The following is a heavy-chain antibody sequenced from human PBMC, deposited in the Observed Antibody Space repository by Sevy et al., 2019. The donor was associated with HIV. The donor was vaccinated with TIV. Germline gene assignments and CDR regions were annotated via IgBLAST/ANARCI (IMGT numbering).Heavy chain of an antibody. J-gene: IGHJ4*02. CDR1: GYTFTSYG. CDR3: ARAGYRGYDFWSGYFTADYFDY. Sequence: ASVKVSCKASGYTFTSYGISWVRQVPGQGLEWMGWISAYNGNTNYAQKLQGRVTMTTDTSTSTAYMELRSLRSDDTAVYYCARAGYRGYDFWSGYFTADYFDYWGQGTLVTVSS. D-gene: IGHD3-3*01. CDR2: ISAYNGNT. V-gene: IGHV1-18*01.